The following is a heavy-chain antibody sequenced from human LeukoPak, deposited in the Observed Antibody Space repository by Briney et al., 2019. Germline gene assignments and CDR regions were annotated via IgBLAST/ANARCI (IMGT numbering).Heavy chain of an antibody. D-gene: IGHD6-19*01. CDR2: ISGSGGST. CDR1: GFTFSSYA. V-gene: IGHV3-23*01. CDR3: AKVGSSGWYAPADFDY. J-gene: IGHJ4*02. Sequence: GGSLRLSCAASGFTFSSYAMSWVRQAPGKGLEWVSAISGSGGSTYYADSVKGRFTISRDNSKNTLYLQMNSLTAEDTAVYYCAKVGSSGWYAPADFDYWGQGTLVTVSS.